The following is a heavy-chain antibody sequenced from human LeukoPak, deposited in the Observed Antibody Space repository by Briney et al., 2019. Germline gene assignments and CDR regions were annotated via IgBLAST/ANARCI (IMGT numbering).Heavy chain of an antibody. J-gene: IGHJ4*02. CDR1: GITLSNYG. CDR2: ISDSGGRT. Sequence: GGSLRLSCAVSGITLSNYGMSWVRQAPAKGLEWVAGISDSGGRTNYADSVKSRFTRSRDNPKNTLYLQMDRLRAEDTAVYFCAKRGVVIRVILVGFHKEAYYFDSWGQGALVTVSS. CDR3: AKRGVVIRVILVGFHKEAYYFDS. D-gene: IGHD3-22*01. V-gene: IGHV3-23*01.